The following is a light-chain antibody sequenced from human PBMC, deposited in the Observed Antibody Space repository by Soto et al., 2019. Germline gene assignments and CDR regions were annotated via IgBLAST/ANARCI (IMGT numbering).Light chain of an antibody. CDR1: QSVSSY. J-gene: IGKJ2*01. Sequence: ETVLTQSPGTLSLSPGERATLSCRASQSVSSYSAWYQQKRGQAPRPLIYGTSSRAIGIPDRFSGSGSGTYFTLTISRLEPEDFAVYYCQQYGSSPPTFGQGTKLEIK. V-gene: IGKV3-20*01. CDR2: GTS. CDR3: QQYGSSPPT.